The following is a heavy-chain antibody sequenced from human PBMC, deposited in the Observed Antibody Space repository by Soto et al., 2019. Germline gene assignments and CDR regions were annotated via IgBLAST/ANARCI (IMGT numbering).Heavy chain of an antibody. Sequence: EVQLVESGGGLVQSGGSLRLSCSASGFNFGGYWMNWVRQAPGKGLEWVANIRPDGSEKNYADSVKGRFTISRDNTKNSLYLQMNNLRADDTAVYYCASTNPCSYWGQGALVTVSS. D-gene: IGHD2-15*01. CDR1: GFNFGGYW. CDR2: IRPDGSEK. J-gene: IGHJ4*02. CDR3: ASTNPCSY. V-gene: IGHV3-7*05.